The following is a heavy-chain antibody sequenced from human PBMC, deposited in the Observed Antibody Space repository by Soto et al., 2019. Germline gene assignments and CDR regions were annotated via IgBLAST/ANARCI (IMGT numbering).Heavy chain of an antibody. J-gene: IGHJ4*02. V-gene: IGHV3-23*01. D-gene: IGHD3-22*01. CDR1: GFPFSIYA. CDR2: ISGSGGST. CDR3: AKSPPPIRYYDSSGYPPDY. Sequence: GGSLRLSCAASGFPFSIYAMSLVRQAPGKGLEWVSSISGSGGSTYYADSVKGRFTISRDNSKNTLYLQMNSLRAEDTAVYYCAKSPPPIRYYDSSGYPPDYWGQGTLVTVSS.